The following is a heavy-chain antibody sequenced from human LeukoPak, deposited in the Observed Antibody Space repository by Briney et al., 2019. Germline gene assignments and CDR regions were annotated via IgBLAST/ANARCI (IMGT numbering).Heavy chain of an antibody. V-gene: IGHV4/OR15-8*01. CDR2: IHNDGRT. D-gene: IGHD6-25*01. CDR1: GGSMSDSIT. CDR3: AKVLTAAGLDL. J-gene: IGHJ5*02. Sequence: PSETLSLTCSVSGGSMSDSITWGWVRQPPGKGLEWLANIHNDGRTAPNPSLRSRLTISQDRSKNQFSLKVSSVTAADTAFYYCAKVLTAAGLDLWGQGILVTVSS.